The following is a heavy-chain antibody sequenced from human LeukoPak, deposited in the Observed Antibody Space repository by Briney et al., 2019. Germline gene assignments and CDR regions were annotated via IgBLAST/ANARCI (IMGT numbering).Heavy chain of an antibody. D-gene: IGHD5-18*01. V-gene: IGHV5-10-1*01. J-gene: IGHJ4*02. Sequence: GESLKISCKGSGYSFTSYWINWVRQMPGKGLEWLGRIDPGDSYNTYSPSFQGRVTNSTDKSITTAYLQWSSLKASDTAMYYCARQDTSMGWSDFDYWGQGTLVTVSS. CDR3: ARQDTSMGWSDFDY. CDR2: IDPGDSYN. CDR1: GYSFTSYW.